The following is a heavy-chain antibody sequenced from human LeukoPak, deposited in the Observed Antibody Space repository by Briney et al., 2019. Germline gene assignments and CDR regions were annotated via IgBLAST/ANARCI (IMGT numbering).Heavy chain of an antibody. CDR1: GFTFSSYG. CDR2: ISGSGGST. J-gene: IGHJ3*02. Sequence: PGGSLRLSCAASGFTFSSYGMSWVRQAPGKGLEWVSAISGSGGSTYYADSVKGRFTISRDNSKNTLYLQMNSLRAEDTAVYYCARESDSSGNITGKLDAFDIWGQGTMVTVSS. CDR3: ARESDSSGNITGKLDAFDI. V-gene: IGHV3-23*01. D-gene: IGHD3-22*01.